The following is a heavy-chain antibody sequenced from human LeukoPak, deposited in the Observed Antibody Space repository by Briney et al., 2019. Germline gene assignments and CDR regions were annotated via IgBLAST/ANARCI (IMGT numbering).Heavy chain of an antibody. J-gene: IGHJ3*02. Sequence: SETLSLTCTVSGGSISSGSYYWSWIRQPAGKGLEWIGRIYTSGSTNYNPSLKSRVTISVDTSKNQFSLKLSSVTAADTAVYYCARDTGAAAGTSPPSTHYYDSSGYYYKGGAGDAFDIWGQGTMVTVSS. D-gene: IGHD3-22*01. CDR1: GGSISSGSYY. V-gene: IGHV4-61*02. CDR2: IYTSGST. CDR3: ARDTGAAAGTSPPSTHYYDSSGYYYKGGAGDAFDI.